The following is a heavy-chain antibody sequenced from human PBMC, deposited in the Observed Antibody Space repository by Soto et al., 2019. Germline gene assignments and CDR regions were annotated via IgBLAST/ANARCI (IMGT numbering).Heavy chain of an antibody. CDR1: GFTFSSHE. D-gene: IGHD3-3*01. J-gene: IGHJ6*02. V-gene: IGHV3-30-3*01. Sequence: PGGSLRLSCAASGFTFSSHEMYWVRQAPGKGLEWVAFISYDGSRKYYADSVTGRFIISRENSRNTLFLQMNNLRPEDTAVYYCARDGRIYDFWSGYYSDPSYYYYGMDVWGQGTTVTVSS. CDR2: ISYDGSRK. CDR3: ARDGRIYDFWSGYYSDPSYYYYGMDV.